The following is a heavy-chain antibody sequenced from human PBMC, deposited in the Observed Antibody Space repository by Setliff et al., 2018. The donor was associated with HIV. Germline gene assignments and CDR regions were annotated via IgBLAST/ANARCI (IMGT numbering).Heavy chain of an antibody. J-gene: IGHJ3*02. CDR3: ARGPRYYDSSGYRAGAFDI. CDR2: ISAYNGNK. CDR1: GYTFTSYG. Sequence: ASVKVSCKASGYTFTSYGISWVRQAPGQGLEWMGWISAYNGNKNYAQKLQGRVTMTTDTSTSTDYMELRSLRTDDTAVYYGARGPRYYDSSGYRAGAFDIWGQETMVTASS. D-gene: IGHD3-22*01. V-gene: IGHV1-18*01.